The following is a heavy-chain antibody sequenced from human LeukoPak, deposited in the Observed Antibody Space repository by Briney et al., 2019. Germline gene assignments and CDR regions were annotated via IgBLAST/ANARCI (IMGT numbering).Heavy chain of an antibody. CDR1: GFTFTTYS. D-gene: IGHD2-8*02. CDR3: ANRWGTQALGNNIDM. J-gene: IGHJ3*02. CDR2: ISSSNYI. Sequence: GGSLRLSCAASGFTFTTYSINWVRQSPGKGLEWVSSISSSNYIFYADSVKGRFTVSRDNAKNSLYLQMNSLRPEDTAVYYCANRWGTQALGNNIDMWGQGTLVAVSS. V-gene: IGHV3-21*01.